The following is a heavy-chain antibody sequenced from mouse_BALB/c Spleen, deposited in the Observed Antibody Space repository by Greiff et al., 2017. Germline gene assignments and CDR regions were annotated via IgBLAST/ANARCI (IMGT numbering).Heavy chain of an antibody. CDR2: IDPANGNT. CDR3: ALRQLGLHGFAY. J-gene: IGHJ3*01. D-gene: IGHD3-2*01. Sequence: DVKLVESGAELVKPGASVKLSCTASGFNIKDTYMHWVKQRPEQGLEWIGRIDPANGNTKYDPKFQGKATITADTSSNTAYLQLSSLTSEDTAVYYCALRQLGLHGFAYWGQGTLVTVSA. CDR1: GFNIKDTY. V-gene: IGHV14-3*02.